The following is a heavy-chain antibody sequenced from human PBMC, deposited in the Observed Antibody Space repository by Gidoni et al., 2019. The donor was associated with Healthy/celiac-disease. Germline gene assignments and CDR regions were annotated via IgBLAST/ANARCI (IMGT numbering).Heavy chain of an antibody. J-gene: IGHJ5*02. CDR3: ARIPQAGYSSSWWYGASGNWFDP. D-gene: IGHD6-13*01. CDR2: IFSNDEK. CDR1: GFSRSNARMG. V-gene: IGHV2-26*01. Sequence: QVTLKESGPVLVKPTETLTLTCTVSGFSRSNARMGVSWIRQPPGKALEWLANIFSNDEKSYSTSLKSRLTISKDTSKSQVVLTMTNMDPVDTATYYCARIPQAGYSSSWWYGASGNWFDPWGQGTLVTVSS.